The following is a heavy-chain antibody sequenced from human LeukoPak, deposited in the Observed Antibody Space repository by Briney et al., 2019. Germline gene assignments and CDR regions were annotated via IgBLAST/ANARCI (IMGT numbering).Heavy chain of an antibody. Sequence: PSETLSLTCTVSGGSISSYYWSWIRQPPGKGLEWIGHIYYSGSTNYNPSLKSRVTISVDTSKNQFSLKLSSVTAADTAVYYCARTDRITMVRGVIIPWFDPWGQGTLVTVSS. CDR3: ARTDRITMVRGVIIPWFDP. CDR2: IYYSGST. D-gene: IGHD3-10*01. J-gene: IGHJ5*02. V-gene: IGHV4-59*01. CDR1: GGSISSYY.